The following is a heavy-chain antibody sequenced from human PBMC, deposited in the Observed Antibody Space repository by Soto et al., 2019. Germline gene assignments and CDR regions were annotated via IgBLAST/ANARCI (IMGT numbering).Heavy chain of an antibody. J-gene: IGHJ6*02. Sequence: QVQLQQWGAGLLKPSETLSLTCAVYGGSFSGYYWSWIRQPPGKGLEWIGEINHSGSTNSNPSLKSRVTISVDTSKNQFSLKLSSVTAADTAVYYCARGEKTYYYGSGRLYGMDVWGQGTTVTVSS. CDR1: GGSFSGYY. CDR3: ARGEKTYYYGSGRLYGMDV. CDR2: INHSGST. D-gene: IGHD3-10*01. V-gene: IGHV4-34*01.